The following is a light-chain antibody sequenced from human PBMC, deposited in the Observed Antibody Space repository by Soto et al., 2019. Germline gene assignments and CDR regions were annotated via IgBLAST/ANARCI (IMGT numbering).Light chain of an antibody. V-gene: IGLV2-14*03. CDR2: DVS. J-gene: IGLJ1*01. Sequence: QSVLTQPASVSGSPGQSITISCTGTSSDVGGYNFVSWYQQHPGKAPKFLIYDVSNRPSGVSTRFSGSKSGNTASLTISGLQAEDEADYYCSSYTSSSTQVFETGTKLTVL. CDR3: SSYTSSSTQV. CDR1: SSDVGGYNF.